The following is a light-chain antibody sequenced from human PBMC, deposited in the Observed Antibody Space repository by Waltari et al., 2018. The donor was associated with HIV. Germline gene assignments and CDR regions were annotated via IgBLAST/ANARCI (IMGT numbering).Light chain of an antibody. J-gene: IGKJ5*01. Sequence: DIVMTQSPLSLPVTPGEPASISCRSSQSLLHSNGYNYLDWYLQTPGQSPQLLIYLGSNRATGVPHRFSGSGSGTDFTLKVSRVEAEDVGIYYCMQTLQTPITFGQGTRLEIK. CDR1: QSLLHSNGYNY. CDR3: MQTLQTPIT. V-gene: IGKV2-28*01. CDR2: LGS.